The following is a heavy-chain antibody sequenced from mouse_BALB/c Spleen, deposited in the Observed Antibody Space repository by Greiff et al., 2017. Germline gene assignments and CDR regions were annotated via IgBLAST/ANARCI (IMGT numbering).Heavy chain of an antibody. V-gene: IGHV1-82*01. CDR2: IYPGDGDT. Sequence: VQLQQSGPELVKPGASVKISCKASGYAFSSSWMNWVKQRPGQGLEWIGRIYPGDGDTNYNGKFKGKATLTADKSSSTAYMQLSSLTSVDSAVFFCARGYPNWFAYWGQGTLVTVSA. CDR3: ARGYPNWFAY. CDR1: GYAFSSSW. J-gene: IGHJ3*01.